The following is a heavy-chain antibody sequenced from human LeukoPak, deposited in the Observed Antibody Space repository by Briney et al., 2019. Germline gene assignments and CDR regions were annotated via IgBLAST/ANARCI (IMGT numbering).Heavy chain of an antibody. CDR2: IIPILGIA. V-gene: IGHV1-69*04. J-gene: IGHJ4*02. CDR3: ARGTGAKTGDY. Sequence: ASVKVSCKASGGTFSSCAISWVRQAPGQGLEWMGRIIPILGIANYAQKFQGRVTITADKSTSTAYMELSSLRSEDTAVYYCARGTGAKTGDYWGQGTLVTVSS. CDR1: GGTFSSCA. D-gene: IGHD1-14*01.